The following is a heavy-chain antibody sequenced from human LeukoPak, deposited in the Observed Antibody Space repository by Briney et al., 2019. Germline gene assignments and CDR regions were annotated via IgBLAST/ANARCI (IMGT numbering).Heavy chain of an antibody. V-gene: IGHV4-34*01. J-gene: IGHJ4*02. CDR1: GGSFSGYY. Sequence: SETLSLTCAVYGGSFSGYYWSWIRKPPGKGLEWIGEINHSGSTNYNPSLKSRVTISVDTSKNQFSLKLSSVTAADTAVYYCARAPKYSSSWYKWTIFDYWGQGTLVTVSS. CDR3: ARAPKYSSSWYKWTIFDY. D-gene: IGHD6-13*01. CDR2: INHSGST.